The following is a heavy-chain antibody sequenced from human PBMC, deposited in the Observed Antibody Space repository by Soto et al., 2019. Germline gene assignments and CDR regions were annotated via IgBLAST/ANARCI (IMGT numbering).Heavy chain of an antibody. J-gene: IGHJ6*02. V-gene: IGHV1-46*01. CDR3: ARIPRGYYDSSGYYCLNYYGMDV. CDR2: INPSGGST. Sequence: ASVKVSCKASGYTFTTYYMHWVRQAPGQGLEWMGIINPSGGSTSYAQKFQGRVTMTRDTSTSTVYMELSSLRSEDTAVYYCARIPRGYYDSSGYYCLNYYGMDVWGQGTTVTVSS. D-gene: IGHD3-22*01. CDR1: GYTFTTYY.